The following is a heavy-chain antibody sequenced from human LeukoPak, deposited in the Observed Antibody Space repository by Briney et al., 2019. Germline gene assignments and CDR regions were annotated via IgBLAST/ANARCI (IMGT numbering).Heavy chain of an antibody. D-gene: IGHD4-23*01. CDR1: GFTFSTYW. CDR2: INGDESMT. V-gene: IGHV3-74*01. J-gene: IGHJ1*01. CDR3: YGANAEH. Sequence: GGSLRLSCAASGFTFSTYWMHWVRQAPGKGLVWVSRINGDESMTNYADSVKGRFTIARDNAKNTLYLQMNSLRAEDTAVYYCYGANAEHWGQGTLVTVSS.